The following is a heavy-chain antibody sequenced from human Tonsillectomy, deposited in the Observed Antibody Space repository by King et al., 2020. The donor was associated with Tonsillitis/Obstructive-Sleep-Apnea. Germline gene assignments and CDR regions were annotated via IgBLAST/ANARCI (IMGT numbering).Heavy chain of an antibody. V-gene: IGHV5-10-1*01. CDR1: GYTFISYW. CDR3: AIRYSSSWSN. CDR2: IDPSDSYT. J-gene: IGHJ4*02. Sequence: EMQLVQSGAGVKKPGESLRISCKGSGYTFISYWITWVRQMPGKGLEWMGKIDPSDSYTSYSPSFQGHVTISADKSISTAYLQWSSLKASDTAMYYCAIRYSSSWSNWGQGTLVTVSS. D-gene: IGHD6-13*01.